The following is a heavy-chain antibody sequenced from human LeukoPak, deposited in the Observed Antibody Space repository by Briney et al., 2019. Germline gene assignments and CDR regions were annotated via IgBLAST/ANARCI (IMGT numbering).Heavy chain of an antibody. CDR3: ARDPSPLAAMVSYYFDY. J-gene: IGHJ4*02. CDR2: IIPILGIA. Sequence: SVTVSCKASGGTFSSYAISWVRQAPGQGLEWMGRIIPILGIANYAQKFQGRVTITADKSTSTAYMELSSLRSEDTAVYYCARDPSPLAAMVSYYFDYWGQGTLVTVSS. D-gene: IGHD5-18*01. CDR1: GGTFSSYA. V-gene: IGHV1-69*10.